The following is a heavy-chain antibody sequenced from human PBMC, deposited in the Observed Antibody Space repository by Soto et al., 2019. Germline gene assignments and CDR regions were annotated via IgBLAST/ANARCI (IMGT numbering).Heavy chain of an antibody. CDR1: GGTFSSYA. V-gene: IGHV1-69*13. CDR2: IIPIFGTA. J-gene: IGHJ6*02. D-gene: IGHD2-15*01. Sequence: GASVKVSCKASGGTFSSYAISWVRQAPGQGLEWMGGIIPIFGTANYAQKFQGRVTITADESTSTAYMELSSLRSEDTAVYYCARDPDYCSGGSCYSEAGYYGMDVWGQGTTVTVSS. CDR3: ARDPDYCSGGSCYSEAGYYGMDV.